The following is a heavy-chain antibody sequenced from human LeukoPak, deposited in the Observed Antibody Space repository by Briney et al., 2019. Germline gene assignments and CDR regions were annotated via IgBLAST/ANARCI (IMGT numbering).Heavy chain of an antibody. J-gene: IGHJ4*02. CDR2: IYHSGGA. CDR1: GDSITSSGSS. Sequence: PSETLSLTCAVSGDSITSSGSSWSWIRQPPGKGLEWIGYIYHSGGAYYNPSLKGRVTISLDRSKNQFSLKLNSVTAADTAVYYCARDFIAQSPIPAFWGQGTLVSVSS. V-gene: IGHV4-30-2*01. CDR3: ARDFIAQSPIPAF. D-gene: IGHD3-16*01.